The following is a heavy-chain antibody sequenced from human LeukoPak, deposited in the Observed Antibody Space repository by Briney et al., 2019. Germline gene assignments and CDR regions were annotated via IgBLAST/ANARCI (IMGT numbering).Heavy chain of an antibody. CDR1: GGSFSGYY. V-gene: IGHV4-34*01. Sequence: PSETLSLTCAVYGGSFSGYYWSWIRQPPGKGLEWIGEINHSGSTDYNPSLKSRVTISVDTSKNQFSLKLSSVTAADTAVYYCARPLTTNDAFDIWGQGTMVTVSS. CDR3: ARPLTTNDAFDI. CDR2: INHSGST. J-gene: IGHJ3*02. D-gene: IGHD1-1*01.